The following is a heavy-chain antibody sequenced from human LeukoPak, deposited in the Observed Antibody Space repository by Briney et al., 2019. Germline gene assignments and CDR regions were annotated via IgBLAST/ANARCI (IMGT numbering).Heavy chain of an antibody. CDR1: GGSITSRDC. J-gene: IGHJ4*02. D-gene: IGHD2-15*01. CDR3: ASQGGLRNDF. CDR2: ICLDGRI. Sequence: SETLSLTCGVSGGSITSRDCWSWVRQPPGKGLEWIGEICLDGRIHYTPSLKSRISISIDRSKDQYSLNLISVAAADTAIYFCASQGGLRNDFWGQGTLVTVSS. V-gene: IGHV4-4*02.